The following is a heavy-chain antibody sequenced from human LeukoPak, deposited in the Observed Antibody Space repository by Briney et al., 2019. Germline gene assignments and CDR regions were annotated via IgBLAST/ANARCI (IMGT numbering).Heavy chain of an antibody. V-gene: IGHV4-59*01. CDR2: IYSSGST. CDR3: GRGGQIGLLPFDY. J-gene: IGHJ4*02. CDR1: GGSISSYY. D-gene: IGHD2-15*01. Sequence: NPSETLSLTCTVSGGSISSYYWSWIRQPPGKGLEWIGYIYSSGSTKYNPSLTSRVTISVDTSKNQFSLKLTSVTTADTAVYYCGRGGQIGLLPFDYWGQGTLVTVSS.